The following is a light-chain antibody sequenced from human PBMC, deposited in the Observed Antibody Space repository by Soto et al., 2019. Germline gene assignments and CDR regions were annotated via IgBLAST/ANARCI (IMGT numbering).Light chain of an antibody. CDR2: LDSDGSH. J-gene: IGLJ2*01. CDR1: SGHSSYA. CDR3: QPWGTGIHVV. Sequence: QLVLTQSPSASASLGASVKLTCTLSSGHSSYAIAWHQQQPEKGPRYLMKLDSDGSHTTGDAIPDRFSGSSSGAERYLTISSLQSEDEADYYCQPWGTGIHVVFGGGTKLTVL. V-gene: IGLV4-69*01.